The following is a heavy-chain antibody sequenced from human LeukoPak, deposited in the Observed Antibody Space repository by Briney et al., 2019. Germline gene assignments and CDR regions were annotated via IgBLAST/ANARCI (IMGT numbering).Heavy chain of an antibody. J-gene: IGHJ3*02. CDR3: ARGRYCSADICSGGDAFDI. Sequence: PSETLSLTCTVSGGSINNYYWSWIRQPAGKGLEWIGRVYTRGSTNYNPSLKSRVTMSVDTSKNQFSLKLSSVTAADTAVYYCARGRYCSADICSGGDAFDIWGQGTMVSVSS. V-gene: IGHV4-4*07. CDR1: GGSINNYY. CDR2: VYTRGST. D-gene: IGHD2-15*01.